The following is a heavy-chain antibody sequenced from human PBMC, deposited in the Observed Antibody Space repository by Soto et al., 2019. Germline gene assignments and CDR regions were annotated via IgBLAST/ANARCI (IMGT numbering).Heavy chain of an antibody. J-gene: IGHJ4*02. Sequence: GGSLSLSCAASGFTFSSYAMSWVRQAPGKGLEWVSAISGSGGSTYYADSVKGRFTISRDNSKNTLYLQMNSLRAEDTAVYYCAKSLMTTVTTWSFDYWGQGTLVTVSS. CDR2: ISGSGGST. CDR1: GFTFSSYA. V-gene: IGHV3-23*01. CDR3: AKSLMTTVTTWSFDY. D-gene: IGHD4-17*01.